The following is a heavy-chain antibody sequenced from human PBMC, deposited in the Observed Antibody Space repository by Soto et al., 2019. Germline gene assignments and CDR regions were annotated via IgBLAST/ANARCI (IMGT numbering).Heavy chain of an antibody. Sequence: QVQVVESGGGVVHPEKSLRLSCAASGFTFSNFGMHWVRQAPGKGLEWVAVISNDGTSENYAQSVKGRFTISGDNSKNTLYLQMNSLRAEDTAVYYCAGGSGSYYVWGQGTLVTVSS. CDR1: GFTFSNFG. D-gene: IGHD1-26*01. V-gene: IGHV3-30*03. J-gene: IGHJ4*02. CDR3: AGGSGSYYV. CDR2: ISNDGTSE.